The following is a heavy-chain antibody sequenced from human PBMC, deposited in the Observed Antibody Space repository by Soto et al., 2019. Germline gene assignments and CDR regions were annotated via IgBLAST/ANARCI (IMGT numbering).Heavy chain of an antibody. V-gene: IGHV3-48*01. J-gene: IGHJ4*02. D-gene: IGHD1-1*01. CDR3: ARGVTNFDS. Sequence: RQDPGKGLEWISYISFNSNTIVYADSVRGRFTISRDNAKNSLHLQMNSLRGEDTAVYYCARGVTNFDSSGQGTLVTVSS. CDR2: ISFNSNTI.